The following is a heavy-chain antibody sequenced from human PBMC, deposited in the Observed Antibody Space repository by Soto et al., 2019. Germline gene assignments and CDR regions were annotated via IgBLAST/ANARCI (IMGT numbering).Heavy chain of an antibody. V-gene: IGHV3-23*01. D-gene: IGHD2-15*01. J-gene: IGHJ4*02. CDR1: GFTFSSYA. CDR2: ISGSGGST. CDR3: AKALTGCSGGSCYFEGLDY. Sequence: EVQLLESGGGLVQPGGSLRLSCAASGFTFSSYAMSWVRQAPGKGLEWVSAISGSGGSTYYADSVKGRFTISRDNSKNTRYLQMNSLRAEDTAVYYCAKALTGCSGGSCYFEGLDYWCQGTLVTVSS.